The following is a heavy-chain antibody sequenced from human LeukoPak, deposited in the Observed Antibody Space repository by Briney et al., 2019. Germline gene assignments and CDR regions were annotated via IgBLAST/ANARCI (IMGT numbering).Heavy chain of an antibody. CDR1: GFSLSTSGVG. CDR2: IYWNDDK. J-gene: IGHJ4*02. D-gene: IGHD2-15*01. Sequence: SGPTLVKPTQTLTLTCSFSGFSLSTSGVGVGWIRQPPGKALEWLALIYWNDDKRYSPSLKSRLTITKDTSKNQVVLTMTNMDPVDTATYYCAHRAYCSSGSCSGTYFDYWGQGILVTVSS. V-gene: IGHV2-5*01. CDR3: AHRAYCSSGSCSGTYFDY.